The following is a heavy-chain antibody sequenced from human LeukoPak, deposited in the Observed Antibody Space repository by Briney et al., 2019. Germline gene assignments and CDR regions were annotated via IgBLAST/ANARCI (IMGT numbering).Heavy chain of an antibody. CDR1: GFTFDDYA. V-gene: IGHV3-9*01. J-gene: IGHJ4*02. CDR3: AKADYGGSFDY. Sequence: GGSLRLSCTASGFTFDDYAMHWVRQAPGKGLEWVSGISWNSGSIGYADSVKGRFTISRDNAKNSLYLQMNSLRAEDTALYYCAKADYGGSFDYWGQGTLVTVSS. CDR2: ISWNSGSI. D-gene: IGHD4-23*01.